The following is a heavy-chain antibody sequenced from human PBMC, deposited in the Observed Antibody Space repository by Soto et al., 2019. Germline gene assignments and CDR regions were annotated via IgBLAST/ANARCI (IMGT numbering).Heavy chain of an antibody. Sequence: ASVKVSCKASGYPFSGYYMHWVRQSRGQGLEWMGWINPNSGGTNYAQKFQGRVTMTRDTSISTAYMELSRLRSDDTDVYYCAGPIAARRLYYYYGMDVWGQGTTVTVS. CDR2: INPNSGGT. J-gene: IGHJ6*02. CDR3: AGPIAARRLYYYYGMDV. D-gene: IGHD6-6*01. V-gene: IGHV1-2*02. CDR1: GYPFSGYY.